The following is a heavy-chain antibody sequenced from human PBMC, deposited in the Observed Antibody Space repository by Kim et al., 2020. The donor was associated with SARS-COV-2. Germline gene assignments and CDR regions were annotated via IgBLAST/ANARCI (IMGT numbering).Heavy chain of an antibody. CDR3: ARVGCSGDRCYSAWFDP. CDR1: GFTFTTFA. D-gene: IGHD2-15*01. J-gene: IGHJ5*02. CDR2: IYAGSGTT. Sequence: ASVKVSCKASGFTFTTFAIHWVRQAPGQRLEWMGWIYAGSGTTKYSQQFQDRVTFTRDTSASTVYMELRSLRSEDTAVYYCARVGCSGDRCYSAWFDPWGQGTLVTVAS. V-gene: IGHV1-3*01.